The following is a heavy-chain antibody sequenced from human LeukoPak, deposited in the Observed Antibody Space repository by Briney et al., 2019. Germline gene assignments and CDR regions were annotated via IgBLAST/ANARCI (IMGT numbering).Heavy chain of an antibody. CDR2: IIPIFGTA. Sequence: GASVKVSCKASGGTFSSYAISWVRQAPGQGLEWMGGIIPIFGTANYAQKFQGRVTMTRDTSTSTVYMELSSLRSEDTAVYYCARDRGEMATIDPPDYWGQGTLVTVSS. CDR1: GGTFSSYA. CDR3: ARDRGEMATIDPPDY. J-gene: IGHJ4*02. D-gene: IGHD5-24*01. V-gene: IGHV1-69*05.